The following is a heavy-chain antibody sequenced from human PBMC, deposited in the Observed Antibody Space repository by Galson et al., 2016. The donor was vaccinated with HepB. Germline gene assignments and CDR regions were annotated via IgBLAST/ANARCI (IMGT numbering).Heavy chain of an antibody. D-gene: IGHD3-10*01. Sequence: ETLSLTCTVSDDSISSRYYWGWVRQSPGRGLGWIASISSSWSTYYNPSFKSRVTISIDTPKNQFSLKLTSVTASDTAVYYCARHWGSMVLYWFDPWGQGTLVTVSS. V-gene: IGHV4-39*01. CDR3: ARHWGSMVLYWFDP. CDR1: DDSISSRYY. CDR2: ISSSWST. J-gene: IGHJ5*02.